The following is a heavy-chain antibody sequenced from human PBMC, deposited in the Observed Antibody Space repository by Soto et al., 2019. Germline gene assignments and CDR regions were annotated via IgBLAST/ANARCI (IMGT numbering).Heavy chain of an antibody. Sequence: GGSLRLSCAASGFTFSSYGMHWVRQAPGKGLEWVAVIWYDGSNKYYADSVKGRFTISRDNSKNTLYLQMNSLRAEDTAVYYCARGYNWNYMPGLFDYWGQGTLVTVSS. J-gene: IGHJ4*02. CDR2: IWYDGSNK. D-gene: IGHD1-7*01. V-gene: IGHV3-33*01. CDR3: ARGYNWNYMPGLFDY. CDR1: GFTFSSYG.